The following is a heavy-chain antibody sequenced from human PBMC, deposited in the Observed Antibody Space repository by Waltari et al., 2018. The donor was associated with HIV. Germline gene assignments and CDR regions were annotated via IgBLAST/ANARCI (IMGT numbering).Heavy chain of an antibody. CDR2: IYSGGST. Sequence: EVQLVESGGGLIQPGGSMRLSCADSGFLVSSNHMCWVRQAPGKGVEWVSVIYSGGSTYYADSVKGRFTISRDNSKNTLYLQMNSLRAEDTAVYYCARDSRYSSGWGYWGQGTLVTVSS. V-gene: IGHV3-53*01. CDR1: GFLVSSNH. J-gene: IGHJ4*02. CDR3: ARDSRYSSGWGY. D-gene: IGHD6-19*01.